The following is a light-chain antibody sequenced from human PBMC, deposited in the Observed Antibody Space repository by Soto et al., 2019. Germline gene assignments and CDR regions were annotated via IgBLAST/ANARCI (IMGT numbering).Light chain of an antibody. Sequence: QSALTQPASVSGSPGQSITISCTGTSSDVGGYNYVSWYQQHPGKAPKLMIYDVSNRPSGVSNRFSGSKSGNTASLTLSGLQAEDAADYYCSSYTSSSTVVFGGGTKLTVL. CDR3: SSYTSSSTVV. CDR1: SSDVGGYNY. V-gene: IGLV2-14*01. J-gene: IGLJ2*01. CDR2: DVS.